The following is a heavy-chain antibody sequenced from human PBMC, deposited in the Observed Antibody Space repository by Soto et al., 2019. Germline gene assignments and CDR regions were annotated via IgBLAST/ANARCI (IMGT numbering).Heavy chain of an antibody. CDR1: GFTFSSYG. Sequence: GGSLRLSCAASGFTFSSYGMHWVRQAPGKGLEWVAVIWYDGSNKYYADSVKGRFTISRDNSKNTLYLQMNSLRAEDTAVYYCARDSDLTGRTGDPNAFDIWGQGTMVTVSS. CDR3: ARDSDLTGRTGDPNAFDI. V-gene: IGHV3-33*01. J-gene: IGHJ3*02. CDR2: IWYDGSNK. D-gene: IGHD1-1*01.